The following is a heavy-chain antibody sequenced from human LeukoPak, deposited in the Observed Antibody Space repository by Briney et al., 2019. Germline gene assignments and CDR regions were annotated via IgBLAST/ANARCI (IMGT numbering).Heavy chain of an antibody. D-gene: IGHD3-22*01. CDR1: EFTFSSYS. CDR2: ISSSSSTI. Sequence: GGSLRLSCAASEFTFSSYSMNWVRQAPGKGLEWVSYISSSSSTIYYADSVKGRFTISRDNAKNSLYLQMNSLRAEDTAVYYCARDIYYDSSGYYGSVYWGQGTLVTVSS. J-gene: IGHJ4*02. V-gene: IGHV3-48*04. CDR3: ARDIYYDSSGYYGSVY.